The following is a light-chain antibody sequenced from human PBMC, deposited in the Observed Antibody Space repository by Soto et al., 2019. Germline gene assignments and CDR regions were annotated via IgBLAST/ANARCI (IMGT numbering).Light chain of an antibody. Sequence: EMVLTQSPGTVSLSPGERATLSCRASHSVGSDYLAWYQQKPGQAPRLLIYATSSRATGIPDRFSGSGSGTEFTLTISRLEPEDFAVYSCHQYSSSPRTFGQGTRLQIK. CDR1: HSVGSDY. V-gene: IGKV3-20*01. CDR2: ATS. CDR3: HQYSSSPRT. J-gene: IGKJ5*01.